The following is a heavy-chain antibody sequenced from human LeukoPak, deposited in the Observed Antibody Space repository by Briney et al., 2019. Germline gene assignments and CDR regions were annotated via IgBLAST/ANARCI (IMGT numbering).Heavy chain of an antibody. Sequence: ASVKVSCKASGYTFTSYGISWVRQAPGQGLEWMGWINPNSGGTNYAQKFQGRVTMTRDTSISTAYMELSRLRSDDTAVYYCARDAYDLYAFDIWGQGTMVTVSS. CDR1: GYTFTSYG. J-gene: IGHJ3*02. CDR2: INPNSGGT. CDR3: ARDAYDLYAFDI. V-gene: IGHV1-2*02. D-gene: IGHD3-3*01.